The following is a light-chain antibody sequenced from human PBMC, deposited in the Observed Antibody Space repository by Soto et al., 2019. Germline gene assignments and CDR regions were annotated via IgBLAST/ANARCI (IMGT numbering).Light chain of an antibody. J-gene: IGLJ1*01. CDR3: SSYTSSSTFPCV. CDR1: SSDVGGYNY. CDR2: DVS. Sequence: HSALTQPASVSGSPGQSITISCTGTSSDVGGYNYVSWYQQHPGKAPKVLIYDVSDRPSGVSNRFSGSKSGNTASLTISGLQAEDEADYYCSSYTSSSTFPCVFGTGTKVTVL. V-gene: IGLV2-14*01.